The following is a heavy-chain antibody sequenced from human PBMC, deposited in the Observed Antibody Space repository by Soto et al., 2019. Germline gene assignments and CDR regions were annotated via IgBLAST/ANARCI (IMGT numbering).Heavy chain of an antibody. J-gene: IGHJ4*02. CDR3: ARDRLRGYDSSGFYS. V-gene: IGHV1-18*01. D-gene: IGHD3-22*01. CDR2: INPSDGNR. CDR1: GYRISFKA. Sequence: ASVEVSCKAPGYRISFKAINSAQQDTGQGLEWMGWINPSDGNRNFAQKFEDRVTMTTATSTNTVFLELRSLKSDDTAIYYCARDRLRGYDSSGFYSWGQGTMVTVSS.